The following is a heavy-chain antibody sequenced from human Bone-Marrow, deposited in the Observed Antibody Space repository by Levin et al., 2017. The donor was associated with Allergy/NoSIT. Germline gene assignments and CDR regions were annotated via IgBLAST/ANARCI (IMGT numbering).Heavy chain of an antibody. D-gene: IGHD3-3*01. J-gene: IGHJ4*02. V-gene: IGHV3-30*03. Sequence: GESLKISCAASGFMFKTYGMNWVRQAPGKGLEWVAIISYNGKSTYYVDSVKGRFTISRDNSRNTLFLQMNSLRVEDTAVYYCARGPDTSGSHFDYWGQGALVTVSS. CDR1: GFMFKTYG. CDR2: ISYNGKST. CDR3: ARGPDTSGSHFDY.